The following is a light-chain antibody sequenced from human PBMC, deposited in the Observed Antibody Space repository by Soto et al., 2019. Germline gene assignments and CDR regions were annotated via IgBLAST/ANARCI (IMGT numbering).Light chain of an antibody. CDR3: QHYNSYSEA. J-gene: IGKJ1*01. V-gene: IGKV1-5*01. CDR1: QNINAW. Sequence: DIHMTQSPSSLSVSVGDRVTITCRTSQNINAWLAWYQQRPGQAPKLLIYDASTVQSGVPSRFSGSGSGTEFILTISSLQPDDFATYYCQHYNSYSEAFGQGTKVDIK. CDR2: DAS.